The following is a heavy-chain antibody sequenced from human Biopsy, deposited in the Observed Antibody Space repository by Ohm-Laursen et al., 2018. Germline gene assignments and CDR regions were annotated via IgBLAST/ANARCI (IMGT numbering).Heavy chain of an antibody. CDR3: ARATNSTGWPYYYFYGMDV. J-gene: IGHJ6*02. V-gene: IGHV4-59*01. CDR1: GRSISSDY. Sequence: PSQTLSLTCTVSGRSISSDYWSWIRQTPGKGLEWIGYIYYSGSTNYNPSPKSRVTISVDTSKNQFSLRLNSVTAADTAVYYCARATNSTGWPYYYFYGMDVWGQGTTVTVSS. D-gene: IGHD2/OR15-2a*01. CDR2: IYYSGST.